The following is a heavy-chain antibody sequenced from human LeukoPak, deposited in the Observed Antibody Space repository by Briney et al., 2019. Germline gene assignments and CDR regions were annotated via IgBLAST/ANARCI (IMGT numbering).Heavy chain of an antibody. CDR2: IHYSGST. J-gene: IGHJ5*01. D-gene: IGHD4-17*01. Sequence: SETVSLTCTVSGHSISTYYWSWIRQPPGKGLECIGYIHYSGSTNYNPSLKSRVTLSLYTSKNQFSLNLRSVTAADTGVYYCARMRGDYVVDSWGQGTLVTVSS. CDR3: ARMRGDYVVDS. CDR1: GHSISTYY. V-gene: IGHV4-59*01.